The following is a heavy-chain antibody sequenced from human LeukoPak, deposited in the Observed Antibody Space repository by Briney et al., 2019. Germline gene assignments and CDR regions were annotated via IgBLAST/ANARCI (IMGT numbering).Heavy chain of an antibody. V-gene: IGHV3-30-3*01. J-gene: IGHJ4*02. Sequence: PGGSLRLSCAASGFTFSSYAMHWVRQAPGKGLEWVAVISYDGSNKYYADSVKGRFTISRDNSKNTLYLQMNSLRAEDTAVYYCARDMSEVAGTLGVDYWGQGTLVTVSS. CDR2: ISYDGSNK. CDR3: ARDMSEVAGTLGVDY. D-gene: IGHD6-19*01. CDR1: GFTFSSYA.